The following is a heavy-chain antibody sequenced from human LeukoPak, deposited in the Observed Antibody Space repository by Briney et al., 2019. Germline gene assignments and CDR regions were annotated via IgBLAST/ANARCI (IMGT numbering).Heavy chain of an antibody. Sequence: SETLSLTCAVSGGSISSSNWWSWVRQPPGKGLEWIGEIYHSGSTNYNPSLKSRVTISVDRSKNQFSLKLSSVTAADTAVYYCAKGGTYSGSYLDYWGQGTLVTVSS. J-gene: IGHJ4*02. V-gene: IGHV4-4*02. D-gene: IGHD1-26*01. CDR2: IYHSGST. CDR3: AKGGTYSGSYLDY. CDR1: GGSISSSNW.